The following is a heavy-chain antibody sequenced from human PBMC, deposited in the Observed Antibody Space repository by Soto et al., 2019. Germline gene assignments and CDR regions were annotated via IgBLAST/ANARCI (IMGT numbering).Heavy chain of an antibody. CDR1: GFTFSSYA. J-gene: IGHJ4*02. CDR3: TRHNDITMVPDY. D-gene: IGHD3-10*01. Sequence: PGGSLRLSCAASGFTFSSYAMHWVRQASGKGLEWVGRIRSKANSYATAYAASVKGRFTISRDDSKNTAYLQTNSLKTEDTAVYYCTRHNDITMVPDYWGQGTLVTVSS. CDR2: IRSKANSYAT. V-gene: IGHV3-73*01.